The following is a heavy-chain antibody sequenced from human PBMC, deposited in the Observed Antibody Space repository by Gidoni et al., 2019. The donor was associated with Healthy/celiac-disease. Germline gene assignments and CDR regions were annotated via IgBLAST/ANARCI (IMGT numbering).Heavy chain of an antibody. CDR1: GFTVGSNY. J-gene: IGHJ3*01. CDR2: IDSGGRT. CDR3: ARAVWDALDF. V-gene: IGHV3-53*01. Sequence: EVQLVESGGGLIQPGGSMRVSCAASGFTVGSNYMSWVRQAPGKGLEWVAVIDSGGRTYYADSVKGRFTISRDNSKSMLYLQMNSLRAEDTAVYYCARAVWDALDFWGQGTMVTVSS.